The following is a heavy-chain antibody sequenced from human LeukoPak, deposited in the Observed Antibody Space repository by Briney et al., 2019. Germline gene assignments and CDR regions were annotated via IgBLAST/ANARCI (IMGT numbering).Heavy chain of an antibody. CDR3: ATKQWLAPPPDS. Sequence: GGSLRLSCAASGFTFSKYWMLWVRQAPGKGLESVSRINTDGTVTTYADSVKGRFTVSRENADNTMFLQMNSVRDEDTAVYYCATKQWLAPPPDSWGQGTPVTVSS. D-gene: IGHD6-19*01. V-gene: IGHV3-74*01. CDR1: GFTFSKYW. CDR2: INTDGTVT. J-gene: IGHJ4*02.